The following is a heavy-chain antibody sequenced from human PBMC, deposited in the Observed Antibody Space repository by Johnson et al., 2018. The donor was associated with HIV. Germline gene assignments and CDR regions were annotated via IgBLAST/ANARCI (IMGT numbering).Heavy chain of an antibody. D-gene: IGHD6-19*01. CDR3: ARAVARGQWLADGYI. Sequence: VQVVESGGGLVQPGGSLRLSCAASGFTFSSYWMHWVRQAPGKGLEWISLITGSGGSTYYADSVKGRFTVSRDNSKNTLYLQMHSLRHNDTAVYYCARAVARGQWLADGYIWGQGTTVTVSS. CDR1: GFTFSSYW. CDR2: ITGSGGST. J-gene: IGHJ3*02. V-gene: IGHV3-66*01.